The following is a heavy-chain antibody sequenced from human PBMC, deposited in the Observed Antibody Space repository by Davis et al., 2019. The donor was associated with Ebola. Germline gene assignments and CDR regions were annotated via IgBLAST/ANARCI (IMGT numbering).Heavy chain of an antibody. Sequence: GESLKISCAASGFTFSSYWMSWVRQAPGKGLEWVANIKQDGSEKYYVDSVKGRFTISRDNAKNSLYLQMNSLRAEDTAVYYCARDIRYNWNDYFAYWGQGTLVTVSS. CDR3: ARDIRYNWNDYFAY. CDR2: IKQDGSEK. V-gene: IGHV3-7*01. D-gene: IGHD1-20*01. J-gene: IGHJ4*02. CDR1: GFTFSSYW.